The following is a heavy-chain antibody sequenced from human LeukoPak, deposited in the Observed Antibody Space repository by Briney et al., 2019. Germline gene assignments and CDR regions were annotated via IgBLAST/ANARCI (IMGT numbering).Heavy chain of an antibody. Sequence: GGSLRLSCAASGFTFDDYDMSWVRQAPGKGLECVSGINWNGDSTAYADSVKGRFTISRDNAKSSLYLQMNSLRAEDTAFYYCARNISSAGTSYFDYWGQGTLVTVSS. D-gene: IGHD1-14*01. CDR2: INWNGDST. CDR1: GFTFDDYD. V-gene: IGHV3-20*04. J-gene: IGHJ4*02. CDR3: ARNISSAGTSYFDY.